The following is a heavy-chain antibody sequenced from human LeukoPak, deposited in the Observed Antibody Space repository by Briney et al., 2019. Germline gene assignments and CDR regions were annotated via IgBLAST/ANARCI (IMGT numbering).Heavy chain of an antibody. Sequence: PGGSLRLSCAASGFTFSSYSMLWVRQAPGKGLEWVSYISSSSSTIYYADSVKGRFTISRDNAKNSLYLQMNSLRAEDTAVYYCARDHVSSGWYRDFDYWGQGTLVTVSS. J-gene: IGHJ4*02. CDR1: GFTFSSYS. CDR2: ISSSSSTI. D-gene: IGHD6-19*01. CDR3: ARDHVSSGWYRDFDY. V-gene: IGHV3-48*04.